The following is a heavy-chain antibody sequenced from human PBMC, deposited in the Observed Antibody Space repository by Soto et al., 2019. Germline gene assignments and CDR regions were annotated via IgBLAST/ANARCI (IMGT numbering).Heavy chain of an antibody. CDR1: GYPISSGYY. CDR2: IHHSGST. V-gene: IGHV4-38-2*01. CDR3: ARSSGYVPGGY. Sequence: TLSLTCAVSGYPISSGYYWGWIRQPPGKGLEWIGIIHHSGSTYYNPSLRSRITISVDTSKNQFSLKMPSVTAADTAVYYCARSSGYVPGGYWGQGILVTVSS. D-gene: IGHD5-12*01. J-gene: IGHJ4*02.